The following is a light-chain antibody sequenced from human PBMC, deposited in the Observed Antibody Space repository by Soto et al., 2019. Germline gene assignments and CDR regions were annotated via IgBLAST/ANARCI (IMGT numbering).Light chain of an antibody. CDR1: SSDVGGYDL. J-gene: IGLJ2*01. CDR3: CSFAGSSSLV. CDR2: EDT. Sequence: QSALTQPASVSGSPGQSITISCTGTSSDVGGYDLVSWYQQHPGTAPKLMIYEDTKWPSGVSWRFFGSKSGNTASLTISGLQADDEAHYYCCSFAGSSSLVFGGGTKLTVL. V-gene: IGLV2-23*01.